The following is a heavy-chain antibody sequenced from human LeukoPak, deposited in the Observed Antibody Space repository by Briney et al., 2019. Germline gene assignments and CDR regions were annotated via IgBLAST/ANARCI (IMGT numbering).Heavy chain of an antibody. CDR1: GFTFSSYW. CDR3: ARIGSWTAAADPYPEYFQH. J-gene: IGHJ1*01. D-gene: IGHD6-13*01. Sequence: GGSLRLSCAASGFTFSSYWMSWVRQAPGKGLEWVSSISSSSSYIYYADSVKGRFTISRDNSKNTLYLQMNSLRAEDTAVYYCARIGSWTAAADPYPEYFQHWGQGTLVTVSS. CDR2: ISSSSSYI. V-gene: IGHV3-21*04.